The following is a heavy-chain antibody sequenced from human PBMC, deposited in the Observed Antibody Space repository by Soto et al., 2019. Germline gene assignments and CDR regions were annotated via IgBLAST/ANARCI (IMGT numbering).Heavy chain of an antibody. CDR2: VSGRGSTI. V-gene: IGHV3-23*01. CDR1: GLDSSREV. Sequence: GGCLRLACAASGLDSSREVMWWVRQAPGEGRGWVGSVSGRGSTIYHAHSMRGRFAISRDNSKNSLYLQLNNLRVDDTAVYYCAKVGPSYYYGMDVWGQGTTVTVSS. CDR3: AKVGPSYYYGMDV. J-gene: IGHJ6*02.